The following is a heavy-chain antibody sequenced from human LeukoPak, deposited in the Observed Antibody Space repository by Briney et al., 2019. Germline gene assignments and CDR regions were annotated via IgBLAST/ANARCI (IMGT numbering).Heavy chain of an antibody. CDR2: INHSGST. CDR3: ARGVIVGSGDRAWFDP. V-gene: IGHV4-34*01. D-gene: IGHD3-10*01. CDR1: GGSFSGYY. J-gene: IGHJ5*02. Sequence: SETLSLTCAVYGGSFSGYYWSWIRQPPGKGLEWIGEINHSGSTNYNPSLKSRVTISVDTSKNQFSLKLSSVTAADTAVYYCARGVIVGSGDRAWFDPWGQGTLVTVSS.